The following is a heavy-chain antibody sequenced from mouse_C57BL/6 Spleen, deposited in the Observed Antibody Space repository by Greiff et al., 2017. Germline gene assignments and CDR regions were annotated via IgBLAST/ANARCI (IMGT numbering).Heavy chain of an antibody. Sequence: QFQLQQSGPELVKPGASVKISCKASGYAFSSSWMNWVKQRPGKGLAWIGRIYPGAGDTNYNGKFKGKATLTADKSSSTAYMQLSSLTSEDSAVYFCARNTIITTGFAYWGQGTLVTVYA. CDR1: GYAFSSSW. CDR2: IYPGAGDT. J-gene: IGHJ3*01. D-gene: IGHD2-4*01. V-gene: IGHV1-82*01. CDR3: ARNTIITTGFAY.